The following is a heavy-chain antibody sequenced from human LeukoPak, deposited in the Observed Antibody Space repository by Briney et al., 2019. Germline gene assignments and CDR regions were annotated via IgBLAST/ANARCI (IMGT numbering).Heavy chain of an antibody. CDR2: IIPIFGTA. V-gene: IGHV1-69*05. J-gene: IGHJ4*02. Sequence: GASVKVSCKASGGTFSSYAISWVRQAPGQGLEWMGGIIPIFGTANYAQKFQGRVTITTDESTSTAYMELSSLRSEDTAVYYCASTKRPILAARNTYFDYWGQGTLVTVSS. D-gene: IGHD6-6*01. CDR1: GGTFSSYA. CDR3: ASTKRPILAARNTYFDY.